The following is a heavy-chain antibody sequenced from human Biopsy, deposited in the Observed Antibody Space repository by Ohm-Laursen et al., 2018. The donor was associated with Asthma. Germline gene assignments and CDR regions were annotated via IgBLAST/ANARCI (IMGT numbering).Heavy chain of an antibody. Sequence: TLSLTCAVSGGSVSSGNNSWTWIRQPPGKGLEWIGYMDHSGSTYYNPSLKSRVNIAVDNSKNQFSLKVNSVTAADTAVYYFAGCGGDCPIRGFDSWGPGTLVTVSS. D-gene: IGHD2-21*02. V-gene: IGHV4-30-2*01. CDR1: GGSVSSGNNS. CDR3: AGCGGDCPIRGFDS. CDR2: MDHSGST. J-gene: IGHJ4*02.